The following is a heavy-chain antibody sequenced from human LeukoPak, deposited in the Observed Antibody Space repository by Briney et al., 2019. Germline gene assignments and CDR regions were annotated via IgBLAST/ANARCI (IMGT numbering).Heavy chain of an antibody. Sequence: ASVTVSFTASGYTFTSYAMHWVRQAPGQRLEWMGWINAGNGNTKYSQKFQGRVTITRDTSASTAYMELSSLRSEDTAVYYCARRAGEEGFDYWGQGTLVTVSS. V-gene: IGHV1-3*01. J-gene: IGHJ4*02. CDR2: INAGNGNT. D-gene: IGHD3-16*01. CDR1: GYTFTSYA. CDR3: ARRAGEEGFDY.